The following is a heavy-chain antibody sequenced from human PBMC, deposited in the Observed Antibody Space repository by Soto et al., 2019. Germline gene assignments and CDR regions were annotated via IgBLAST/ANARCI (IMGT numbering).Heavy chain of an antibody. D-gene: IGHD3-10*01. CDR1: GFSFRDHY. CDR3: ARDHYTDYYYPDY. V-gene: IGHV3-11*01. CDR2: ISSTGSSI. J-gene: IGHJ4*02. Sequence: PGGSLRLSCAVSGFSFRDHYMSWVRQAPGKGLEWLSYISSTGSSIFYADSVKGRFTMSRDNARNSLYLQMNNLRAGDTAVYYCARDHYTDYYYPDYWGQGTLVTVSS.